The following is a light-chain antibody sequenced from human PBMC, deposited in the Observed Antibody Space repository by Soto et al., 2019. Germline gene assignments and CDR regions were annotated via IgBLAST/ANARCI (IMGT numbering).Light chain of an antibody. CDR2: RAS. Sequence: DIQMTQSPSTLSASVGDRVTITCRASQSISDWLAWYQQKPGKAPKLLIYRASTLESGVPSRFSGSGSGTEFTLTISSLQPDDFAAYYCQQVNPSSFSWTFGQGTKVDI. V-gene: IGKV1-5*03. CDR1: QSISDW. J-gene: IGKJ1*01. CDR3: QQVNPSSFSWT.